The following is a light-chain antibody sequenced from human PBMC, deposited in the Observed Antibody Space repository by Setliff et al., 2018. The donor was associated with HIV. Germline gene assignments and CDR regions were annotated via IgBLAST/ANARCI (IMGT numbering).Light chain of an antibody. CDR3: SSYTNSNSYV. Sequence: QSVLTQPVSVSGSPGQSITISCTGTSSDVGGYNYVSWYQHHPGKAPKLMIYEVTNRPSGVSTRFSGSKSGNTASLTIFGLQAEDEADYYCSSYTNSNSYVFGTGTKVTVL. CDR2: EVT. J-gene: IGLJ1*01. CDR1: SSDVGGYNY. V-gene: IGLV2-14*01.